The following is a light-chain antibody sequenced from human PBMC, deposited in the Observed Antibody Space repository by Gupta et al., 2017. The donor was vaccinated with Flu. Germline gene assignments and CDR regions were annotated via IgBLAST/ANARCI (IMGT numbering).Light chain of an antibody. CDR2: DVT. V-gene: IGLV2-11*03. J-gene: IGLJ3*02. Sequence: QSVTISCTGTSSDGGGYNYVSCHQQHPANALQLMMYDVTKRPSGVPGRSSGAKSATTATPTISGLQADDDDYYSCYSYGGSYRVFGGGTKVTVL. CDR1: SSDGGGYNY. CDR3: YSYGGSYRV.